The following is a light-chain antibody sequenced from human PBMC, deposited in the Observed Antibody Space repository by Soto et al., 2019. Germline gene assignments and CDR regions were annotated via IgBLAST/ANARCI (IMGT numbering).Light chain of an antibody. CDR3: SSYTSSNTYV. Sequence: QSALTQPASVSRSPGQSITISCTGTISDVSGYNFVSWYQQYPGEAPKLMIYDVSNRPSGVSNRFSGSKSGNTASLTISGLQAEDEADYYCSSYTSSNTYVFGTGTKLTVL. CDR1: ISDVSGYNF. V-gene: IGLV2-14*03. J-gene: IGLJ1*01. CDR2: DVS.